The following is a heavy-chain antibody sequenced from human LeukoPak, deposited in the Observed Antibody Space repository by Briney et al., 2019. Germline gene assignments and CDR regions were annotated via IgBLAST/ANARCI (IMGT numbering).Heavy chain of an antibody. J-gene: IGHJ3*02. V-gene: IGHV4-34*01. Sequence: SETLSLTCAVYGGSFSGYYWSWIRQPPGKGLEWIGEINHSGSTNYNPSFKSRDTISVDTSKNQFSLKLSSVTAADTAVYYCAREAARSAFDIWGQGTMVTVSS. CDR3: AREAARSAFDI. CDR1: GGSFSGYY. D-gene: IGHD6-6*01. CDR2: INHSGST.